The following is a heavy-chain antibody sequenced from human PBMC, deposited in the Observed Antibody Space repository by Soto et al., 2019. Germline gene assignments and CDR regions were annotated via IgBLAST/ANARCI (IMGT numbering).Heavy chain of an antibody. CDR2: FNHSAST. J-gene: IGHJ4*02. D-gene: IGHD3-3*01. Sequence: SETLSLTCVVSGGSFSGHFWSWIRQPPGKGLDWIGEFNHSASTNYNPSLKSRVTISVDTSKNQFSLRLSSVTAADTAVYYCAGWAVGIMIFGVPKDYWGQGAMVTVSS. CDR3: AGWAVGIMIFGVPKDY. CDR1: GGSFSGHF. V-gene: IGHV4-34*01.